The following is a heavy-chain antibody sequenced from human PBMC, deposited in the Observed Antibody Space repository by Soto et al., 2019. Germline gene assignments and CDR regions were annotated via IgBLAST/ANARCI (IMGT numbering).Heavy chain of an antibody. CDR3: ARSPEVRGVIIPSYFDY. V-gene: IGHV4-59*01. CDR2: IYYSGST. D-gene: IGHD3-10*01. Sequence: PSETLSLTCTVSGGSISSYYWSWIRQPPGKGLEWIGYIYYSGSTNYNPSLKSRVTISVDTSKNQFSLKLSSVTAADTAVYYCARSPEVRGVIIPSYFDYWGQGTLVTVSS. J-gene: IGHJ4*02. CDR1: GGSISSYY.